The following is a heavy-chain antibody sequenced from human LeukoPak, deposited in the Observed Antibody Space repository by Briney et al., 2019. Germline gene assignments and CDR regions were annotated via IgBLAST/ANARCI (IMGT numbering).Heavy chain of an antibody. V-gene: IGHV4-38-2*02. CDR1: GYSITSCYY. D-gene: IGHD3-10*01. CDR3: ARDPHRSWDENWFDP. CDR2: IYHSGST. Sequence: PSETLSLTCAVSGYSITSCYYWGWIRQPPGKGLEWIGSIYHSGSTYYNPSLKSRVTISVDTSKNQFSLKLSSVTAADTAAYYCARDPHRSWDENWFDPWGQGTLVTVSS. J-gene: IGHJ5*02.